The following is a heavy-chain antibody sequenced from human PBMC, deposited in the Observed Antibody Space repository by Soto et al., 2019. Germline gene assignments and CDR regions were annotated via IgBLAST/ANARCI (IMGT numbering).Heavy chain of an antibody. CDR2: IYWDDDK. D-gene: IGHD2-15*01. CDR3: AHRRDIVVVGNVEPSPFDL. CDR1: GFSLSTSGVG. Sequence: QSGPTLVNPTQPLTLTCTFSGFSLSTSGVGVGWIRQPPGKALEWLALIYWDDDKRYSPSLKSRLTITKDTSKNQVVLTMTNMDPVDTATYYCAHRRDIVVVGNVEPSPFDLWGRGTLVTVSS. J-gene: IGHJ2*01. V-gene: IGHV2-5*02.